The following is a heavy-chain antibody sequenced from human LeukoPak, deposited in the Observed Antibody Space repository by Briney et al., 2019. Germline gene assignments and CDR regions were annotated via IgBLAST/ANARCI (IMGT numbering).Heavy chain of an antibody. CDR2: ISSSSSYI. D-gene: IGHD6-19*01. CDR3: ARAVAGTSDY. J-gene: IGHJ4*02. CDR1: GFTFRSYS. V-gene: IGHV3-21*01. Sequence: RAGGSLRLSCAASGFTFRSYSMNWVRQAPGKGLEWVSSISSSSSYIYYADSVKGRFTISRDNAKNSLYLQMNSLRAEDTAVYYCARAVAGTSDYWGQGTLVTVSS.